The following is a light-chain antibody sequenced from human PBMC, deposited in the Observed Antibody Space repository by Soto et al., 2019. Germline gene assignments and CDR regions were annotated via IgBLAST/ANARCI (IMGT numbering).Light chain of an antibody. J-gene: IGLJ1*01. Sequence: SYELTQPPSVSVAPGQTAIITCAGNNIGSKTVHWYQQKPGQAPVLVVYEDFNRPSGIPERFSGSNSGTAATLTISRVEAGDEADYHCQVWDTSSDQVFGPGTKVTVL. V-gene: IGLV3-21*02. CDR2: EDF. CDR3: QVWDTSSDQV. CDR1: NIGSKT.